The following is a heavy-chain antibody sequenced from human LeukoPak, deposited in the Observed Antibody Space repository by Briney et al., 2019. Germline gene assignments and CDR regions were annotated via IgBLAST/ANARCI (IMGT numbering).Heavy chain of an antibody. CDR1: GFTFSTCW. Sequence: GGSLRLSCAASGFTFSTCWMHWVRQAPGKGLVWVSRIITDGSSTGYADSVKGRFTISRDNAKNTLYLQMNSLRAEDTAVYYCAREDVNIAVAASGPFDIWGQGTMVTVSS. J-gene: IGHJ3*02. CDR3: AREDVNIAVAASGPFDI. CDR2: IITDGSST. V-gene: IGHV3-74*01. D-gene: IGHD6-19*01.